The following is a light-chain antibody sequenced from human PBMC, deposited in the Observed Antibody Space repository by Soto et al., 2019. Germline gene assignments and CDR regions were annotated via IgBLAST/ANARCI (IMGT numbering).Light chain of an antibody. J-gene: IGLJ1*01. CDR1: SSDVGGYNY. V-gene: IGLV2-14*01. CDR2: EVS. CDR3: SSYTSSSTFV. Sequence: QSALTQPASVSGSPGQSITISCTGTSSDVGGYNYVSWYQQHPGKAPKLMIYEVSNRPSGVSNRFSGSKSGKTASLTISGLQAEDEADYSCSSYTSSSTFVFGTGTKVTVL.